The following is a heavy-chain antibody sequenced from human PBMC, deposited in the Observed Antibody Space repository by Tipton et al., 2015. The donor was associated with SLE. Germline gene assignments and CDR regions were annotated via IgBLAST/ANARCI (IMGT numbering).Heavy chain of an antibody. Sequence: TLSLTCTVSGGSISSSYWSWIRQSPGKGLEWIGYIYYTGSTNYSPSLYSRVTMSLDTSRTQFSLKLRSVTAADTAVYYCAREDRYSDWLMPDLWGQGTLVTVSS. J-gene: IGHJ4*02. D-gene: IGHD3-9*01. V-gene: IGHV4-59*01. CDR2: IYYTGST. CDR3: AREDRYSDWLMPDL. CDR1: GGSISSSY.